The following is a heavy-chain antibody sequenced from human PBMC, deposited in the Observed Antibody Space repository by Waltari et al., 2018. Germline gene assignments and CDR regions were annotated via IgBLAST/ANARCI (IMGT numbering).Heavy chain of an antibody. CDR1: GSTFSSYA. V-gene: IGHV1-69*13. CDR3: ARGTMVQGVILGDL. CDR2: ISPIVGTA. J-gene: IGHJ2*01. Sequence: QVQLVQSGAEVKKPGSSVTVSCKASGSTFSSYAMRWVRQAPGQGLEWMGGISPIVGTANYAQKFQGRGTITADESTSTAYMELSSLRSEDTAVYYCARGTMVQGVILGDLWGRGTLVTVSS. D-gene: IGHD3-10*01.